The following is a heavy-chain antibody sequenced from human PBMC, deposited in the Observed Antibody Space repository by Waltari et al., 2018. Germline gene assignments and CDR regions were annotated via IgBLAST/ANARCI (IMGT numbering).Heavy chain of an antibody. CDR3: ARDGIAAAWGDFDY. CDR1: GFTFSSSW. D-gene: IGHD6-13*01. V-gene: IGHV3-74*01. CDR2: IDSGGSST. Sequence: EVQLVESGGGLVQPGGSLRLSCSASGFTFSSSWMHWVRQAPGKGPVWVSRIDSGGSSTSYADPVKGRFTISRDNTKNTLYLQMNSLRAEDTAVYYCARDGIAAAWGDFDYWGQGTLVTVSS. J-gene: IGHJ4*02.